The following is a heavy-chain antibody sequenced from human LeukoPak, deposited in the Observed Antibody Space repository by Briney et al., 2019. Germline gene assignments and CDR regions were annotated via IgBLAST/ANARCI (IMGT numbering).Heavy chain of an antibody. V-gene: IGHV3-23*01. CDR3: AKHSYYDSSSYYSHFDY. CDR2: ISGSGGST. Sequence: GGSLRLSCAASGFTFSNYAMNWVRQAPGKGLEWVSVISGSGGSTYYADSVRGRFTISRDNSKNTLDLQMNSLRAEGIAVYYCAKHSYYDSSSYYSHFDYWGQGTLVTVSS. J-gene: IGHJ4*02. CDR1: GFTFSNYA. D-gene: IGHD3-22*01.